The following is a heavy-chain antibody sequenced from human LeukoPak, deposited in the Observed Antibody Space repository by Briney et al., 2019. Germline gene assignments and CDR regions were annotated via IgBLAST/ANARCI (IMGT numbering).Heavy chain of an antibody. CDR2: INHSGST. D-gene: IGHD6-13*01. CDR1: GGSFSGYY. V-gene: IGHV4-34*01. J-gene: IGHJ4*02. CDR3: ATKDVAAAGTLYYFDY. Sequence: PSETLSLTCAVYGGSFSGYYWSWIRQPPGKGLKWIGEINHSGSTNYNPSLKSRVTISVDTSKNQFSLKLSSVTAADTAVYYCATKDVAAAGTLYYFDYWGQGTLVTVSS.